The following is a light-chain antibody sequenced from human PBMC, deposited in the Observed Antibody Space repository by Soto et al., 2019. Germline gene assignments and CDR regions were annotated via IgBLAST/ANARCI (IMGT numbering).Light chain of an antibody. CDR1: QDISNY. Sequence: DLEMTQSPSSLSASVGDRVTITCRASQDISNYLAWYQQKAGKVPKLLIYGASTLRSGVPSRFSGSGSGTDFTLTISSLQPDDVASYYCQKYDSAPPFTFGPGTKVDIK. CDR3: QKYDSAPPFT. J-gene: IGKJ3*01. CDR2: GAS. V-gene: IGKV1-27*01.